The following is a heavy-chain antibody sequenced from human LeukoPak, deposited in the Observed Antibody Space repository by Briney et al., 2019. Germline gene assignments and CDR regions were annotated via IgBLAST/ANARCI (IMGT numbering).Heavy chain of an antibody. CDR3: AKARTPVTSYFDK. Sequence: GGTLRLSCAASGFSFSAYGMHWVRQAPGKGLERVSVISIDGSNKDYVDSVKGRFTISRENSKNTLYLQMNSLRPEDTAVYYCAKARTPVTSYFDKWGQGTLVTVSS. CDR2: ISIDGSNK. D-gene: IGHD4-23*01. J-gene: IGHJ4*02. V-gene: IGHV3-33*05. CDR1: GFSFSAYG.